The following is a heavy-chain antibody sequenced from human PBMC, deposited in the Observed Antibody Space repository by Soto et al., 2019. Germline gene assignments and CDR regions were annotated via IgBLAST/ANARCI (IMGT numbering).Heavy chain of an antibody. V-gene: IGHV3-48*02. J-gene: IGHJ4*02. Sequence: EVQLVESGGALAQPGKSLRLSCAASGFIFSSFAVNWVRQAPGKGLEWISHISSSGGAMHYADSVRGRFTISRDNAKNSFYLQMNSLKDEDTAVYYCARDTHDSSADSDYWGQGTLVTVSS. CDR1: GFIFSSFA. D-gene: IGHD3-10*01. CDR2: ISSSGGAM. CDR3: ARDTHDSSADSDY.